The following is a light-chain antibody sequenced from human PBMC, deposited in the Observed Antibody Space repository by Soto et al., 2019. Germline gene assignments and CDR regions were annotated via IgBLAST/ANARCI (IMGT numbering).Light chain of an antibody. CDR2: GAS. Sequence: EVVMTQSPATLSVSPGERATLSCRASQSVSINLAWYQQKVGQAPRLLIYGASTGATGIPARFSGSGSGTDFTLTISSLPSEDFALYYCQQYNIWPLTFGGGTQLEIK. J-gene: IGKJ4*01. V-gene: IGKV3-15*01. CDR3: QQYNIWPLT. CDR1: QSVSIN.